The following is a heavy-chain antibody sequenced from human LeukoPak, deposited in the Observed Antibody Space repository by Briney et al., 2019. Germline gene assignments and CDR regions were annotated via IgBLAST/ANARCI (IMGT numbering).Heavy chain of an antibody. CDR3: ARLGYGDYYLGY. Sequence: GASVKVSCKSSGYTFVSRGFSWVRQAPGQGLECMGWSSDYYGNTRHVKKFQGRVPMTTDTSKDTAYVELRSLRSGDTGVYFCARLGYGDYYLGYWVQRTLVTVSS. CDR2: SSDYYGNT. CDR1: GYTFVSRG. J-gene: IGHJ4*02. V-gene: IGHV1-18*01. D-gene: IGHD4-17*01.